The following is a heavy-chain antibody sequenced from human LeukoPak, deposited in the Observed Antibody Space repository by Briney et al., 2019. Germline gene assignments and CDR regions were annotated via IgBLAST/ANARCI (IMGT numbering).Heavy chain of an antibody. V-gene: IGHV3-33*01. D-gene: IGHD6-19*01. Sequence: GGPLRLSCAASGFTFSSYGMHWVRQAPGKGLEWVAVIWYDGSNKYYADSVKGRFTISRDNSKNTLYLQMNSLRAEDTAVYYCARDWIAVAGTAFLGYWGQGTLVTVSS. CDR1: GFTFSSYG. J-gene: IGHJ4*02. CDR3: ARDWIAVAGTAFLGY. CDR2: IWYDGSNK.